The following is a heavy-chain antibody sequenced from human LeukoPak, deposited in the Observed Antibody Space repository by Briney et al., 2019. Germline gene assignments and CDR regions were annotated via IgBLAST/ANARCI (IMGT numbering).Heavy chain of an antibody. J-gene: IGHJ5*02. D-gene: IGHD6-13*01. CDR2: ISAYNGNT. Sequence: ASVKVSCKASGYTFTSYGISWVRQAPGQGLEWMGWISAYNGNTNYAQKLQGRVTMTTDTSTSTAYMELRSLRSDDTAVYYCARGHSSSWYKANWFDPWGQGTLVTVSS. CDR1: GYTFTSYG. V-gene: IGHV1-18*01. CDR3: ARGHSSSWYKANWFDP.